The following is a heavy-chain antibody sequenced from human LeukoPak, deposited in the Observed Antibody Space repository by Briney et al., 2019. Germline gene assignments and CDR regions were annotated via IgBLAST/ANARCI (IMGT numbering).Heavy chain of an antibody. CDR3: AKDSVGWPRSSSAFDI. CDR2: ISWNSGSI. V-gene: IGHV3-9*01. D-gene: IGHD5-12*01. J-gene: IGHJ3*02. CDR1: EITFEDYA. Sequence: GRSLRLSCAASEITFEDYAMHWVRQAPGKGLECVSGISWNSGSIAYADSVKGRFTISRDNAKNSLYLQMNSLRPEDTALYYCAKDSVGWPRSSSAFDIWGQGTRVTVSS.